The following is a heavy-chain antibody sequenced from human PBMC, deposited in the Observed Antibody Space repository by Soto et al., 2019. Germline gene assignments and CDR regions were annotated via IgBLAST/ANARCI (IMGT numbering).Heavy chain of an antibody. Sequence: QVQLQESGPGLVKPSGTLSLTCAVSGVSISSHDWWTWVRQPPGKGLEWIGESHQSGNTNYNSSLESRVTISVDKSKTQFSLKLTSVTVADTAVYYCATRHCSRFYWGQGTLVTVSS. J-gene: IGHJ4*02. D-gene: IGHD6-13*01. V-gene: IGHV4-4*02. CDR1: GVSISSHDW. CDR3: ATRHCSRFY. CDR2: SHQSGNT.